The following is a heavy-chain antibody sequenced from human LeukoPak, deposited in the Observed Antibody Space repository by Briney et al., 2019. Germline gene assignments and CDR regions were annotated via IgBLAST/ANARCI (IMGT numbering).Heavy chain of an antibody. CDR2: IYPGDSDT. Sequence: GESLKISCKGSGYSLTSYWIAWVRQKPGKGLEWMGIIYPGDSDTRYSPSFQGQVTISADTSITTAYLQWSSLTASDTAMYYCTAGFTVATTAAWGQGTPVTVSS. J-gene: IGHJ5*02. D-gene: IGHD4-17*01. CDR3: TAGFTVATTAA. V-gene: IGHV5-51*01. CDR1: GYSLTSYW.